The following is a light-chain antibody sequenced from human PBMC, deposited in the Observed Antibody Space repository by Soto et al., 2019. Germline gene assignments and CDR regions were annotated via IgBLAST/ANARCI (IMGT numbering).Light chain of an antibody. CDR3: NSYTSNNTQV. CDR2: DVS. CDR1: SSDVGGYNY. J-gene: IGLJ1*01. V-gene: IGLV2-14*01. Sequence: QSALTQPASWSVSPGQSITISCNGTSSDVGGYNYVSWYQQHPGKAPKLMIYDVSDRPSGVSNRFSGSKSGNTASLTISGLQAEDEADYYCNSYTSNNTQVFGPGNKVTVL.